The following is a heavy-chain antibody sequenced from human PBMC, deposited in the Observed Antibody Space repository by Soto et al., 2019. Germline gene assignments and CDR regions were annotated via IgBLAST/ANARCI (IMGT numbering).Heavy chain of an antibody. CDR3: ATNLEPRYNWNCFDY. V-gene: IGHV1-18*01. Sequence: ASVKVSCKASGYTFTSYGISWVRQAPGQGLEWMGWISAYNGNTNYAQKLQGRVTMTTDTSTSTAYMELRSLRSDDTAVYYCATNLEPRYNWNCFDYWGQGTLVTVSS. J-gene: IGHJ4*02. CDR2: ISAYNGNT. CDR1: GYTFTSYG. D-gene: IGHD1-20*01.